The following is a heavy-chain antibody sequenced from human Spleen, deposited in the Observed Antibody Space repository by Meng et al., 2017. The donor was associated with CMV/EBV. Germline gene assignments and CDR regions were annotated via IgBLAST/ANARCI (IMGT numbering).Heavy chain of an antibody. CDR1: GGSISSSSYY. D-gene: IGHD6-25*01. CDR2: IYYSGNT. Sequence: SETLSLTCTVSGGSISSSSYYWGWIRQPPGKGLEWIGSIYYSGNTNYNPSLQSRVTISIDTSHNQVSLKLNSMTAADTAVYFCAREVLGLQRSYGLDVWGQGTTVTVSS. CDR3: AREVLGLQRSYGLDV. V-gene: IGHV4-39*07. J-gene: IGHJ6*02.